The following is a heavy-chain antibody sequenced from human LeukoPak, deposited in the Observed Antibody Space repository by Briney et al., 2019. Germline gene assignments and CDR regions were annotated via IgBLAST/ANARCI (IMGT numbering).Heavy chain of an antibody. CDR1: GFIFSDYW. Sequence: KTGGSLRLSCVASGFIFSDYWMSWVRQAPGKGLEWIGEINHSGSTNYNPSLKSRVTISVDTSKNQFSLKLSSVTAADTAVYYCARHVCSTSCYTRGYNWFDPWGQGTLVTVSS. D-gene: IGHD2-2*02. J-gene: IGHJ5*02. CDR3: ARHVCSTSCYTRGYNWFDP. V-gene: IGHV4-34*01. CDR2: INHSGST.